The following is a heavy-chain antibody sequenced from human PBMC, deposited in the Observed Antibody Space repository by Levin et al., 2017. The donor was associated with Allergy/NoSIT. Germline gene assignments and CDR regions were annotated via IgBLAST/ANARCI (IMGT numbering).Heavy chain of an antibody. J-gene: IGHJ6*02. CDR3: ARVVPYGSGTLDGMDV. Sequence: NTSETLSLTCAVSGGSISSGGYSWSWIRQPPGKGLEWIGYIYHSGSTYYNPSLKSRVTISVDRSKNQFSLKLSSVTAADTAVYYCARVVPYGSGTLDGMDVWGQGTTVTVSS. V-gene: IGHV4-30-2*01. CDR2: IYHSGST. D-gene: IGHD3-10*01. CDR1: GGSISSGGYS.